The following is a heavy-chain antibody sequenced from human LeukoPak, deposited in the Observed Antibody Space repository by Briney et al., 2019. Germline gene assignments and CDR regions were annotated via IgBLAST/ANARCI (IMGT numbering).Heavy chain of an antibody. V-gene: IGHV1-24*01. J-gene: IGHJ3*02. Sequence: ASVKVSCKVSGYTLTELSMHWVRQAPGKGPEWMGGFDPEDGETIYAQKFQGRVTMTEDTSTDTAYMELSSLRSEDTAVYYCATDGVVVITSLFGAFDIWGQGTMVTVSS. CDR3: ATDGVVVITSLFGAFDI. CDR1: GYTLTELS. D-gene: IGHD3-22*01. CDR2: FDPEDGET.